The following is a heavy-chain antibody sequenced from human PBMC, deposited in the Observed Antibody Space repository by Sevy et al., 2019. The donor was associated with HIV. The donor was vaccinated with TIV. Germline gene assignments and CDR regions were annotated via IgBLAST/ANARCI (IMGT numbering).Heavy chain of an antibody. CDR2: ISAHNGNT. CDR1: GYTFTSYG. D-gene: IGHD6-6*01. CDR3: ARGMGSSEYFDAFDI. J-gene: IGHJ3*02. V-gene: IGHV1-18*04. Sequence: ASVKVSCKASGYTFTSYGISWVRQAPGQGLEWMGWISAHNGNTNYAQKLQGRVTMTTDTSTGTAYMELRSLRSDDTAVYYCARGMGSSEYFDAFDIWGQGTMVTVSS.